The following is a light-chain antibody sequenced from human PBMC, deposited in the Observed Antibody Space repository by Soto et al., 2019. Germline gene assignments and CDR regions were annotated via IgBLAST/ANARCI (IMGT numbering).Light chain of an antibody. J-gene: IGLJ1*01. Sequence: QSALTQPASVSGSPGQSITISCTGTSSDVGYYNYVSWYQQHPGKAPKLMIYDVRNGPSGVSNRFSGSKSGNTASLTISGLQAEDEADYYCSSYTSSSTYVFGTGTKVTVL. CDR2: DVR. CDR3: SSYTSSSTYV. V-gene: IGLV2-14*03. CDR1: SSDVGYYNY.